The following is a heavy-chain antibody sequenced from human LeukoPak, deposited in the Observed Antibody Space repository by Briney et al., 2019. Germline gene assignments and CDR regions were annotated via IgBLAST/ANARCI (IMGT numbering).Heavy chain of an antibody. D-gene: IGHD6-19*01. V-gene: IGHV3-30*02. CDR2: IRYDEINK. J-gene: IGHJ4*02. CDR3: AKDGGSGWYKGSLDY. Sequence: GGSLRLSCAASGFTFSKYSMTWVRQAPGKGLEWVAFIRYDEINKYYEDSVKGRFTISRDSSKNTLYLQMNSLRPEDTAVYYCAKDGGSGWYKGSLDYGGQEPLVPVPS. CDR1: GFTFSKYS.